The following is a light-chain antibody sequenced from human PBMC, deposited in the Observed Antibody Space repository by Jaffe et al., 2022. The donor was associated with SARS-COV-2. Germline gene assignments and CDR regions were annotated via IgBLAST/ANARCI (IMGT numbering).Light chain of an antibody. J-gene: IGKJ1*01. Sequence: IVLTQSPVTLSLSPGERATLSCRASQSVSSHLAWYQQKPGQAPRLLIYEASNRATGIPARFSGSGSGTDFTLTISSLEPEDFAVYYCQQRSGWPTFGQGTKVEIK. V-gene: IGKV3-11*01. CDR3: QQRSGWPT. CDR1: QSVSSH. CDR2: EAS.